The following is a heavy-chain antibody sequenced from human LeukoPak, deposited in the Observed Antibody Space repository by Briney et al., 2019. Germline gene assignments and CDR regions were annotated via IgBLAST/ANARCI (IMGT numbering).Heavy chain of an antibody. J-gene: IGHJ4*02. Sequence: SETLSLTCTVSGGSISSYYWSWIRQPPGKGLEWIGYIYYSGSTNYNPSLKSRVTISVDTSKNQFSLKLSSATAADTAVYYCARWLQFRYYFDYWGQGTLVTVSS. V-gene: IGHV4-59*01. D-gene: IGHD5-24*01. CDR2: IYYSGST. CDR3: ARWLQFRYYFDY. CDR1: GGSISSYY.